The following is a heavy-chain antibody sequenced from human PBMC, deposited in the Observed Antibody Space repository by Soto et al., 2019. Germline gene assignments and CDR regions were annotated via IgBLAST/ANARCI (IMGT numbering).Heavy chain of an antibody. J-gene: IGHJ6*02. D-gene: IGHD3-10*01. Sequence: GGSLRLSCAASGFTFSSYAMHWVRQAPGKGLEWVAVISYDGSNKYYADSVKGRFTISRDNSKNTLYLQMNSLRAEDTAVYYCASSTMVRGVIMSYGMDVWGQGTTVTVSS. V-gene: IGHV3-30-3*01. CDR1: GFTFSSYA. CDR2: ISYDGSNK. CDR3: ASSTMVRGVIMSYGMDV.